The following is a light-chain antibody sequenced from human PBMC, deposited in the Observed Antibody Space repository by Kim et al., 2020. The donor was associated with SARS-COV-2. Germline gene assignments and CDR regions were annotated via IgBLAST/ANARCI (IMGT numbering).Light chain of an antibody. J-gene: IGLJ3*02. CDR2: LTSDGSH. V-gene: IGLV4-69*01. CDR1: RGHSSYA. CDR3: QTWGTGIWV. Sequence: SVTLTCPLRRGHSSYAIAWHQQQPEKGPRYLMKLTSDGSHSKGDGIPDRFSGSSSGAERYLPLSSLQSEDEADYYCQTWGTGIWVFGGGTQLTVL.